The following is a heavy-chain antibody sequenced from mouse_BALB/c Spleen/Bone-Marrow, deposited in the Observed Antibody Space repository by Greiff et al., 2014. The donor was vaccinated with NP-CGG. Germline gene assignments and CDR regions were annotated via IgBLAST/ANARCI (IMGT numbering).Heavy chain of an antibody. Sequence: VQLQQSGPGLVKPSQSLSLTCTVTGYSITSDYAWNWIRQFPGNKLEWMGYISYSGSTSYNPSLKSRISFTRDTSKNQFFLQLNSVTTEDTATYYCARYDYDVGYFDYWGQGTTLTASS. CDR1: GYSITSDYA. J-gene: IGHJ2*01. CDR2: ISYSGST. CDR3: ARYDYDVGYFDY. D-gene: IGHD2-4*01. V-gene: IGHV3-2*02.